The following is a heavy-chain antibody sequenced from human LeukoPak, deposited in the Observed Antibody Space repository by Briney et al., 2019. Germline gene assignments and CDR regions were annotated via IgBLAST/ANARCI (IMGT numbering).Heavy chain of an antibody. J-gene: IGHJ4*02. CDR2: IYYSGST. V-gene: IGHV4-59*01. CDR1: GGSISSYY. D-gene: IGHD3-10*01. CDR3: ARGLYYYGSGSYYNYYFDY. Sequence: SETLSLTCTVSGGSISSYYWSWIRQPPGKGLEWIGYIYYSGSTNYNPSLKSRVTISVDTSKNQFSLKLSSVTAADTAVYYCARGLYYYGSGSYYNYYFDYWGQGTLVTVSS.